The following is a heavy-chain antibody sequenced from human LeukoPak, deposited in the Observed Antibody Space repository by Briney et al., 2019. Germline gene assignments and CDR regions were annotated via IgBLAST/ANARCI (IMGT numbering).Heavy chain of an antibody. Sequence: PGGSLRLSCAASGFTFSGYSMNWVRQAPGKGREWLSSISSSGAYIYYADSVKGRFTISRDNAKNSLYLQMNSLRAEDTAVYYCARAWAYCGGDCYSDYWGQGTLVTVSS. D-gene: IGHD2-21*02. CDR2: ISSSGAYI. CDR3: ARAWAYCGGDCYSDY. J-gene: IGHJ4*02. V-gene: IGHV3-21*01. CDR1: GFTFSGYS.